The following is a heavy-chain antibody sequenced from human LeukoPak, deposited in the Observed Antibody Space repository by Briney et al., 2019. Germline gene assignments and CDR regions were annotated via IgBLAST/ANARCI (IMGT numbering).Heavy chain of an antibody. Sequence: GSLRLSCAASGFTFSSHDMHWVRQPTGKGLEWVSVIGTAGNTYYTDSVKGRFTISRENAKNSLYLQMDNLRAEDTAVYYCARSKSYSSGWTDFDCWGQGTLVTVSS. D-gene: IGHD6-19*01. J-gene: IGHJ4*02. CDR1: GFTFSSHD. CDR3: ARSKSYSSGWTDFDC. V-gene: IGHV3-13*01. CDR2: IGTAGNT.